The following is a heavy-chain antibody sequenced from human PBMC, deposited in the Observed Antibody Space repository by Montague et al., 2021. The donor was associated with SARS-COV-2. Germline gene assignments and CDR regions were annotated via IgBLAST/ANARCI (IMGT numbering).Heavy chain of an antibody. CDR2: TYYRSKWYN. J-gene: IGHJ6*02. CDR1: GDSVSSNSAT. Sequence: CAISGDSVSSNSATWSWVRQSPSRGLEWLGRTYYRSKWYNDYAVXXRCRVTINPDTSKNQFSLQLNSVTPEDTAIYYCTSGREGNYNVMDVWGQGTTVTVSS. CDR3: TSGREGNYNVMDV. V-gene: IGHV6-1*01. D-gene: IGHD1-1*01.